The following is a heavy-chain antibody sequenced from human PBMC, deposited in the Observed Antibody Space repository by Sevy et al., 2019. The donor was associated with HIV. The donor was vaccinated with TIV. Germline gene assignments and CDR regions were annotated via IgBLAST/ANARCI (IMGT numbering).Heavy chain of an antibody. CDR1: GFSFDSYG. V-gene: IGHV3-23*01. D-gene: IGHD3-22*01. Sequence: GGSLRLSCAVSGFSFDSYGMTWVRQAPGKGLEWVSGISGSGTRTYYADSVKGRFINSRDNSKNTLYLQMNSLRSEDTAIYYWAKGGGGHYDPDEIGYYFYYYNMDVWGKGTTVTVSS. CDR2: ISGSGTRT. CDR3: AKGGGGHYDPDEIGYYFYYYNMDV. J-gene: IGHJ6*03.